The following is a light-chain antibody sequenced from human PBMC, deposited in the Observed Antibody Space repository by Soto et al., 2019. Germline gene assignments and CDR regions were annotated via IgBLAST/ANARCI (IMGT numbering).Light chain of an antibody. Sequence: EVVMTQSPLSLPVTLGQPASISCRSSQSLVNSDGNTYLNGFHQRPVQSPRRLIYKLSHRDSGVPARFSGSWSGTDFTLRISRVEAEDVGVYYGMQCSNWPRTFGQGTRV. CDR1: QSLVNSDGNTY. CDR2: KLS. V-gene: IGKV2-30*01. J-gene: IGKJ1*01. CDR3: MQCSNWPRT.